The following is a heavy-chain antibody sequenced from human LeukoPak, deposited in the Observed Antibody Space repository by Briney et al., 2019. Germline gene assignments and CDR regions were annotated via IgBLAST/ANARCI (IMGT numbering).Heavy chain of an antibody. J-gene: IGHJ4*02. Sequence: GGSLRLSCAASGFTFSSYSMNWVRQAPGKGLEWVSSISSSSSYIYYADSVKGRFTISRDNAKNSLYLQMDSLRAEDTAVYYCARDGYYYDSSGYYYFDYWGQGTLVTVSS. D-gene: IGHD3-22*01. CDR3: ARDGYYYDSSGYYYFDY. V-gene: IGHV3-21*01. CDR1: GFTFSSYS. CDR2: ISSSSSYI.